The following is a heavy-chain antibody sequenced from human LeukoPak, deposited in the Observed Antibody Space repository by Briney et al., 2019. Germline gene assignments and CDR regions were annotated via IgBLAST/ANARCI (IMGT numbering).Heavy chain of an antibody. Sequence: SETLSLTCAVYGGSFSGYYWSWIRQPAGKGLEWIGEINHSGSTNYNPSLKSRVTISVHPSNNQFSLKLSSVTAADTAVYYCARPLKYDFWSGYYRNRAPYYYYYMDVWGKGTTVTVSS. CDR3: ARPLKYDFWSGYYRNRAPYYYYYMDV. J-gene: IGHJ6*03. V-gene: IGHV4-34*01. D-gene: IGHD3-3*01. CDR2: INHSGST. CDR1: GGSFSGYY.